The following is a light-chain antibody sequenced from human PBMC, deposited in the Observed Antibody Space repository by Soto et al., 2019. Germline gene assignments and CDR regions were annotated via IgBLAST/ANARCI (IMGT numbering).Light chain of an antibody. J-gene: IGKJ1*01. V-gene: IGKV3-20*01. CDR1: QSIGSNY. CDR3: QQYSLSRT. CDR2: GAS. Sequence: EIVLTQSPGALSLAPGERAILSCRASQSIGSNYLAWYQQKPGQAPRLIIYGASRRATDIPDRFSGTGSGTDFTLTISRLEPEDFAVYYCQQYSLSRTFGQGTKVEIK.